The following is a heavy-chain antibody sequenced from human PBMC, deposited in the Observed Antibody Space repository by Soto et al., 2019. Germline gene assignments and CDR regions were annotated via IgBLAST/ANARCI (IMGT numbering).Heavy chain of an antibody. Sequence: QVRLVESGGGLVKPGGSLRLSCAASGFTFSDYYMSWIRQAPGKGLEWVSYISSSSSYTNYADSVKGRFTISRDNAKNSLYLQMNSLRAEDTAVYYCARVSVYSSGWASGHFDYWGQGTLVTVSS. V-gene: IGHV3-11*05. J-gene: IGHJ4*02. D-gene: IGHD6-19*01. CDR3: ARVSVYSSGWASGHFDY. CDR2: ISSSSSYT. CDR1: GFTFSDYY.